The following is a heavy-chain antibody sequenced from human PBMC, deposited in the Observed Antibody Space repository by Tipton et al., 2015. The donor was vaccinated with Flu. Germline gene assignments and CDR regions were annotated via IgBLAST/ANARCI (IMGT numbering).Heavy chain of an antibody. Sequence: TLSLTCTVSGVSISTTIYYWGWVRQPPGKGLEWIGSIYYSGTTYYNPSLKSRVTISVDSSKNEFSLTLASLTAADTAVYYCAGDVWNVRGAYYYYGVGVCAPGPT. V-gene: IGHV4-39*07. J-gene: IGHJ6*02. CDR3: AGDVWNVRGAYYYYGVGV. D-gene: IGHD1-1*01. CDR2: IYYSGTT. CDR1: GVSISTTIYY.